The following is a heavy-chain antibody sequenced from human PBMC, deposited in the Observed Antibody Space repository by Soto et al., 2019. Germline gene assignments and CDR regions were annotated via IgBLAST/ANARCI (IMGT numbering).Heavy chain of an antibody. CDR3: ASPYNWYRSYYYYGMDF. CDR2: IIPIFGTA. V-gene: IGHV1-69*13. J-gene: IGHJ6*02. D-gene: IGHD1-20*01. Sequence: SVKVSCKASGGTFSSYAISWVRQAPGQGLEWMGGIIPIFGTANYAQKFQGRVTITADESTSTAYMELSSLRSEDTAVYYCASPYNWYRSYYYYGMDFWGQGTTVTVSS. CDR1: GGTFSSYA.